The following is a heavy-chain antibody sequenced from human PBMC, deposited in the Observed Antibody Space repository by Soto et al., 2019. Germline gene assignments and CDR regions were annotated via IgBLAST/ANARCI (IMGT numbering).Heavy chain of an antibody. CDR2: INSDGSST. V-gene: IGHV3-74*01. D-gene: IGHD6-19*01. Sequence: PGGSLRLSCAASGFTFSRKWMHWVRQAPGKGLVWVSRINSDGSSTTYADSVKGRFTISGDNAKNTLYLQMNNLRAEDTAIYYCTISSDWYGVFNYWGQGTLVTVSS. J-gene: IGHJ4*02. CDR3: TISSDWYGVFNY. CDR1: GFTFSRKW.